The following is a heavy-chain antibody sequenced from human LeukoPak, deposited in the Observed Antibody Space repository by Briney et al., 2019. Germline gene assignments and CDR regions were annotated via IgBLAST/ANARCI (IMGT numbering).Heavy chain of an antibody. Sequence: GGSLRLSCAASGFTFSSYWMSWVRQAPGKGLEWVANIKPDGSEKNYVDSVKGRFTISRDNAKDSLYLQMNSLRAEDTAVYYCARDLGPDYYFDYWGQGALVTVSS. CDR1: GFTFSSYW. D-gene: IGHD2-21*02. CDR2: IKPDGSEK. CDR3: ARDLGPDYYFDY. V-gene: IGHV3-7*01. J-gene: IGHJ4*02.